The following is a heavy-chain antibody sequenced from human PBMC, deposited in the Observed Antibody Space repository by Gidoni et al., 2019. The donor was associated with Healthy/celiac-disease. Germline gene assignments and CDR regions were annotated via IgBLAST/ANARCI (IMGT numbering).Heavy chain of an antibody. CDR2: ISAYNGNT. J-gene: IGHJ5*02. D-gene: IGHD3-10*01. CDR3: ARDKDGYWFDP. V-gene: IGHV1-18*01. Sequence: SVKVSCKASGYTFTSYGISWVRQAPGQGLEWMGWISAYNGNTNYTQKLQGRVTMTTDTSTSTAYMVLRSLRSDDTAVYYCARDKDGYWFDPWGQGTLVTVSS. CDR1: GYTFTSYG.